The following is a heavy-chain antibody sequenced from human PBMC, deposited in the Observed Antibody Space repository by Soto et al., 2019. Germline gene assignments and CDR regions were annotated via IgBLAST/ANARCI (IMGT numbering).Heavy chain of an antibody. CDR3: ARVRSPVSYYGMDV. J-gene: IGHJ6*02. CDR2: IYYSGST. V-gene: IGHV4-31*03. Sequence: QVQLQESGPGLVKPSQTLSLTCTVSGGSISSGGYYWSWIRQHPGKGLEWIGYIYYSGSTYYNPSLKSRVTIAVGQSKHQLSLKLSSVTAADTAVYYCARVRSPVSYYGMDVWGQGTTVTVSS. CDR1: GGSISSGGYY.